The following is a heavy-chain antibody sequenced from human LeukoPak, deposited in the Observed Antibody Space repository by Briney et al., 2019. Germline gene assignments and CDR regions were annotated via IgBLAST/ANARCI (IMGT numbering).Heavy chain of an antibody. CDR1: GFTFSSYA. CDR3: VRGWQQLGS. Sequence: GGSLRLSCAASGFTFSSYAMSWVRQAPGKGLEWVSAISGSGGSTYYADSVKGRFSISRDNSKNALYLQMNSLTAEDTAVYYCVRGWQQLGSWGRGTLVTVSS. V-gene: IGHV3-23*01. CDR2: ISGSGGST. D-gene: IGHD1-1*01. J-gene: IGHJ5*02.